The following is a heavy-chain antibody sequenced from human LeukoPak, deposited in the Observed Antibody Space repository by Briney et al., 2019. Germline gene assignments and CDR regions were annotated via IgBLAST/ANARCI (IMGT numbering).Heavy chain of an antibody. J-gene: IGHJ4*02. CDR1: GFTFSSYW. V-gene: IGHV3-7*01. CDR2: IKQDGSEK. D-gene: IGHD2-2*01. Sequence: GGSLRLSCAASGFTFSSYWMSWVRQAPGKGLEWVANIKQDGSEKYYVDSVKGRFTISRDNSKNTLYLQMNSLRAEDTAVYYCAKSSSTTWGTFDYWGQGTLVTVSS. CDR3: AKSSSTTWGTFDY.